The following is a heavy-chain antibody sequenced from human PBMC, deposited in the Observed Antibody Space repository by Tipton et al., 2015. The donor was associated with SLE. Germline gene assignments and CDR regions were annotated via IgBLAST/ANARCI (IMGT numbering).Heavy chain of an antibody. Sequence: SLRLSCAASGFTFDDYAMHWVRQAPGKGLEWVSGISWNSGSIGYADSVKGRFTISRDNAKNSLYLQMNSLRAEDTALYYCAKERKGSNSFDYWGQGTLVTVSS. CDR3: AKERKGSNSFDY. D-gene: IGHD4-11*01. J-gene: IGHJ4*02. CDR2: ISWNSGSI. CDR1: GFTFDDYA. V-gene: IGHV3-9*01.